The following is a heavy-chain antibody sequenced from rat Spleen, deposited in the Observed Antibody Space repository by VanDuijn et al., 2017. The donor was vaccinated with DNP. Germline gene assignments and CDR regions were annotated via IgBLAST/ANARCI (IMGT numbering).Heavy chain of an antibody. V-gene: IGHV2-6*01. J-gene: IGHJ2*01. CDR2: MSGGGST. CDR1: GFSLTSYS. CDR3: ARSDYSDGTFYYGYFDY. D-gene: IGHD1-12*02. Sequence: QVQLKESGPGLVQPSQTLSLTCTVSGFSLTSYSVAWLRQPPGKGLEWIAAMSGGGSTYYNSLLRSRLSISRDTSKSQVFLKMNSLQTEDTAMYFCARSDYSDGTFYYGYFDYWGQGVMVTVSS.